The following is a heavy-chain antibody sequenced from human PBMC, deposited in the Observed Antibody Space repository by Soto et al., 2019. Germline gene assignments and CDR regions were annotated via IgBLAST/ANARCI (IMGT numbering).Heavy chain of an antibody. D-gene: IGHD6-19*01. J-gene: IGHJ4*02. CDR1: GFTFESYA. CDR3: VKDIHEQWLVSHFEY. Sequence: EVQLVESGGGSVQPGRSLRLSCVASGFTFESYAMHWVRRVPGKGLEWGSGISWNSGSIGYEDSVKGRLTISRDNAQKSLYLEMNSLRVEDTAFYYCVKDIHEQWLVSHFEYWGQGALVTVSS. V-gene: IGHV3-9*01. CDR2: ISWNSGSI.